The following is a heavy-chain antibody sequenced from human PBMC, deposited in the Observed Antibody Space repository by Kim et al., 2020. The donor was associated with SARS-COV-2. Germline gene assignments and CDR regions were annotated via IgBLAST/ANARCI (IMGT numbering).Heavy chain of an antibody. CDR3: AATTTYEYFQH. V-gene: IGHV3-30-3*01. CDR2: ISYDGSDK. CDR1: GFSFRSYA. Sequence: GGSLRLSCAASGFSFRSYALYWVRQAPGKGLECVAVISYDGSDKYYTDSVKGRFTISRDNSKNMHYLQMNNLRGDDTAVYYCAATTTYEYFQHWGQGTLV. J-gene: IGHJ1*01.